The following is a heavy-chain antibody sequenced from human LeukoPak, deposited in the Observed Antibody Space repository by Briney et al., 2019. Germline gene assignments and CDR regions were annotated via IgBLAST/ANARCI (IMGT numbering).Heavy chain of an antibody. CDR2: INWIGDTT. V-gene: IGHV3-20*04. Sequence: GGSLRLSCAASGFTFDDYGMTWVRQVPGKGLEWIAEINWIGDTTRYGDSVKGRFTISRDNAKNSLDLQINSLRVEDTAFYYCATDPPGRTYLQDWGQGTLVTVSS. D-gene: IGHD1-1*01. CDR3: ATDPPGRTYLQD. CDR1: GFTFDDYG. J-gene: IGHJ1*01.